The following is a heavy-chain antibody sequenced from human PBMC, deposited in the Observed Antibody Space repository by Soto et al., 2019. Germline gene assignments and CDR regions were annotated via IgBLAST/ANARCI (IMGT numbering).Heavy chain of an antibody. J-gene: IGHJ4*02. Sequence: ASETLSLTCTVSGGSISSYYWSWIRQPPGKGLEWIGYIYYNGDIDYNPSLKSRVTISVDRSKNQFSLELTSVTAADTAVYYCARDAAYASGWPFFDFWGRGALVTVSS. D-gene: IGHD6-19*01. CDR1: GGSISSYY. CDR3: ARDAAYASGWPFFDF. CDR2: IYYNGDI. V-gene: IGHV4-59*01.